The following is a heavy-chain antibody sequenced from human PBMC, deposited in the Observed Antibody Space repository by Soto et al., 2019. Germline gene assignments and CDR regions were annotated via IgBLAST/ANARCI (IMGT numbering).Heavy chain of an antibody. CDR1: GFTFSDYY. V-gene: IGHV3-11*01. D-gene: IGHD1-7*01. CDR2: ISRGGSTV. Sequence: QVQLVESGGGLVKPGGSLRLSCAASGFTFSDYYMTWIRQAPGKGLEWVSYISRGGSTVYYADSVKGRFTISRDNAKNSLYLQMNTLRAEDTAVYYCARVRDFLQNGANYDDAFDIWGQGTMVTVSS. J-gene: IGHJ3*02. CDR3: ARVRDFLQNGANYDDAFDI.